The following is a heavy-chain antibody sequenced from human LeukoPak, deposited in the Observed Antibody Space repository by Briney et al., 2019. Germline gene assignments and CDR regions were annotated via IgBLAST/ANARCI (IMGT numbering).Heavy chain of an antibody. J-gene: IGHJ5*02. Sequence: SETLSLTCAVYGGSFSGYCWSWIRQPPGKGLEWIGEINHSGSTNYNPSLKSRVTISVDTSKNQFSLKLSSVTAADTAVYYCARGPAMVRGVNWFDPWGQGTLVTVSS. CDR3: ARGPAMVRGVNWFDP. D-gene: IGHD3-10*01. CDR2: INHSGST. V-gene: IGHV4-34*01. CDR1: GGSFSGYC.